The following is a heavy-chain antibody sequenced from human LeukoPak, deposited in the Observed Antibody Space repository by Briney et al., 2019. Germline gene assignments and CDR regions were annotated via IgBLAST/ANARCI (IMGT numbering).Heavy chain of an antibody. Sequence: GGSLRLSCAASGFAFDDYAMHWVRQAPGKGLEWVSGISWNSGSIDYADSVKGRFTISRDNSKNTLYLQMNSLRAEDTAVYYCANTGYYYDSSGAVGPYDYWGQGTLVTVSS. V-gene: IGHV3-9*01. D-gene: IGHD3-22*01. J-gene: IGHJ4*02. CDR3: ANTGYYYDSSGAVGPYDY. CDR2: ISWNSGSI. CDR1: GFAFDDYA.